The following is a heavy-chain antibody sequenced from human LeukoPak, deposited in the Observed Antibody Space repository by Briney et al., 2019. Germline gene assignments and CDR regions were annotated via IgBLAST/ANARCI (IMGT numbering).Heavy chain of an antibody. V-gene: IGHV3-49*03. D-gene: IGHD2-21*01. CDR3: QCHMASWVFEY. CDR1: GLTFGDFA. Sequence: GGSLRLSCINSGLTFGDFAMSWFRRTPGKGLEWVGFIRSKAYGGTTESVASVKGRFTISRDDSKSIAYLQMNNLEAEDTAVYYCQCHMASWVFEYWGQGTLVTVSS. J-gene: IGHJ4*02. CDR2: IRSKAYGGTT.